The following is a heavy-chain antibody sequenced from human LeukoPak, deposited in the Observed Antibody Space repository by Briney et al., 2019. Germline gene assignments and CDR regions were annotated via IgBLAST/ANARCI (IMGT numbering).Heavy chain of an antibody. J-gene: IGHJ4*02. CDR1: GGTFSSYA. V-gene: IGHV1-69*04. CDR3: ARDLRCYYDSSGYYKY. CDR2: IIPILGIA. Sequence: SVKVSCKASGGTFSSYAISWVRQAPGQGLEWMGRIIPILGIANYAQKFQGRVTITADKSTSTAYMELSSLRSEDTAVYYCARDLRCYYDSSGYYKYWGQGTLVTVSS. D-gene: IGHD3-22*01.